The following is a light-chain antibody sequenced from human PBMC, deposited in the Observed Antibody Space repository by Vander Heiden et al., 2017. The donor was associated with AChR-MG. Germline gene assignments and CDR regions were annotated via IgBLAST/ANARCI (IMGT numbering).Light chain of an antibody. CDR1: QSVSSSY. Sequence: EIVLTQSPGTLSLSPGERATLSCRASQSVSSSYLAWYQQKPGQAPRHLIYVASSRATGIPDRFSGSGSGTDFTLTISRLGPEDFAVYYCQQYGSSPLTFGGGTKVEIK. CDR3: QQYGSSPLT. V-gene: IGKV3-20*01. CDR2: VAS. J-gene: IGKJ4*01.